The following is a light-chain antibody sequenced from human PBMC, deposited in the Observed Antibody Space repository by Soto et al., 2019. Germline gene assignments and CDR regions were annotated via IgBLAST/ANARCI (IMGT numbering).Light chain of an antibody. CDR1: QRITTF. Sequence: EIVLTQSPATLSLSPGERVTLSCRASQRITTFLAWHQQKPGQAPRLLIYDASNRTTGIPARFSGSGSGTDFTLTISSLEPEDSAIYYRQQRNSSPLTFGGGTKVEI. CDR3: QQRNSSPLT. V-gene: IGKV3-11*01. CDR2: DAS. J-gene: IGKJ4*01.